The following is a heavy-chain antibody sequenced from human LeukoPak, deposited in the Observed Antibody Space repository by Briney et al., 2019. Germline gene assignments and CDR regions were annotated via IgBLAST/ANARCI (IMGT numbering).Heavy chain of an antibody. J-gene: IGHJ6*02. CDR3: ARSYSSSDHYYYYGMDV. V-gene: IGHV4-59*08. CDR2: INYIRTT. CDR1: GCSISSYY. Sequence: PSETLSLTCTVSGCSISSYYWDWLPQPPGKGLMWFRYINYIRTTDYNTCLKSRVTISADTSKNGFSLKLSSVTAADTAMYYCARSYSSSDHYYYYGMDVWGQGTTVTVSS. D-gene: IGHD6-13*01.